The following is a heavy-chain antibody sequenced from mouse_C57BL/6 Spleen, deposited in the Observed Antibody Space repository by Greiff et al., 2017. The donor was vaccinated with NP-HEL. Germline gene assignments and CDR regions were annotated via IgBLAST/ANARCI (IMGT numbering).Heavy chain of an antibody. Sequence: VQLQQSGAELARPGASVKMSCKASGYTFTSYTMHWVKQRPGPGLEWIGYINPSSGYTKYNQKFKDKATLTADKSSSTAYMQLSSLTSKDSAVYYCARSEYSNYYFDYWGQGTTLTVSS. CDR3: ARSEYSNYYFDY. CDR2: INPSSGYT. D-gene: IGHD2-5*01. CDR1: GYTFTSYT. J-gene: IGHJ2*01. V-gene: IGHV1-4*01.